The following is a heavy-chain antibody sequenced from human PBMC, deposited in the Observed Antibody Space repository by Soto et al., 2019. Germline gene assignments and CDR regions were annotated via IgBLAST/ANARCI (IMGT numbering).Heavy chain of an antibody. CDR1: GFTFSSYA. CDR3: AREFTVGSLDY. D-gene: IGHD1-26*01. J-gene: IGHJ4*02. CDR2: ISYDGSNK. V-gene: IGHV3-30-3*01. Sequence: GGSLRLSCAASGFTFSSYAMHWVRQAPGEGLEWVAVISYDGSNKYYADSVKGRFTISRDNSKNTLYLQMNSLRAEDTAVYYCAREFTVGSLDYWGQGTLVSVS.